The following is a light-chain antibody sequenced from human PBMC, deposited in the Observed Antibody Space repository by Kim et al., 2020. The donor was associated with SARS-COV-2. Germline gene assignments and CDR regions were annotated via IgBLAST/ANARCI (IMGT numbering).Light chain of an antibody. CDR2: GVN. J-gene: IGLJ2*01. CDR1: NSDIGRYNY. V-gene: IGLV2-14*03. CDR3: TSFTSSNTLVI. Sequence: QSITVSCTGTNSDIGRYNYVSWYQQHPGKAPKLMIFGVNNRPSGVSDRFSGSKSGNTASLTISGLQPEDEADYICTSFTSSNTLVIFGGGTQLTVL.